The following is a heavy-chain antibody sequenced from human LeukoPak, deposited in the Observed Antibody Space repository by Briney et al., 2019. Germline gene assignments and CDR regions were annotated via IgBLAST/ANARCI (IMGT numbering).Heavy chain of an antibody. D-gene: IGHD6-13*01. J-gene: IGHJ6*02. CDR2: IYHSGST. V-gene: IGHV4-30-2*01. CDR3: ARQYSSSYYYYGMDV. Sequence: PSETLSLTCTVSGGSISSGGYYWSWIRQPPGKGLEWIGYIYHSGSTYYNPSLKSRVTISVDTSKNQLSLKLSSVTAADTAVYYCARQYSSSYYYYGMDVWGQGTTVTVSS. CDR1: GGSISSGGYY.